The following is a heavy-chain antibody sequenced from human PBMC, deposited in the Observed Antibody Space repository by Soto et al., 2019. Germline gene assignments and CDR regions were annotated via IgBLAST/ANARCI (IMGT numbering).Heavy chain of an antibody. D-gene: IGHD2-21*02. J-gene: IGHJ6*02. Sequence: SETLSLTCTVSGTSISSYYWSWIRQPPGKGLEWIGEINHSGSTNYNPSLKSRVTISVDTSKNQFSLKLSSVTAADTAVYYCAREGGDSEHYYYYGMDVWGQGTTVTVSS. CDR3: AREGGDSEHYYYYGMDV. CDR2: INHSGST. CDR1: GTSISSYY. V-gene: IGHV4-34*01.